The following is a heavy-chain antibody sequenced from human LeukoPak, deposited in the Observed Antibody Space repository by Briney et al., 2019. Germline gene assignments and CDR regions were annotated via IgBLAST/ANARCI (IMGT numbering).Heavy chain of an antibody. D-gene: IGHD7-27*01. V-gene: IGHV3-7*01. CDR2: IMYDGDEK. CDR3: VRESFSRGDFN. CDR1: GFIFITYW. Sequence: PGWSLRLSCAAPGFIFITYWMTWLRQAPCKGLESVATIMYDGDEKFYVDSVTGRFTLYRDNAKNSLYLQMNSLTAEDTAVYYCVRESFSRGDFNWGQGTLVSVSS. J-gene: IGHJ4*02.